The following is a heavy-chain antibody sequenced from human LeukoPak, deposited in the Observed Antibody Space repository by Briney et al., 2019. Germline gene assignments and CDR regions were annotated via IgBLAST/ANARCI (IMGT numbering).Heavy chain of an antibody. CDR3: ARPGVVVVPAARGFDYFDY. D-gene: IGHD2-2*01. CDR1: GYSFTSYW. CDR2: IFPGDSDT. J-gene: IGHJ4*02. V-gene: IGHV5-51*01. Sequence: GGYLKISCKGSGYSFTSYWIGWVRPMPGKGLGWMGIIFPGDSDTRYSPSFQSQVTISADKSINTAYLQESSLKASDTAMYYCARPGVVVVPAARGFDYFDYWGQGTLVTVSS.